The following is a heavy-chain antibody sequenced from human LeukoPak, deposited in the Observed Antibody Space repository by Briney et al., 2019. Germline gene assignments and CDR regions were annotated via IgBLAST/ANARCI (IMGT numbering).Heavy chain of an antibody. CDR3: ARNLFLAYCGGDCRSDAFDI. CDR2: ISSSSSYI. V-gene: IGHV3-21*01. J-gene: IGHJ3*02. D-gene: IGHD2-21*02. Sequence: GGSLRLSCAASGFTFSNYFMNWVRQAPGKGLEWVSSISSSSSYIYYADSLKGRFTISRDNAKNSLYLQMNSLRAEDTAVYYCARNLFLAYCGGDCRSDAFDIWGQGTMVTVSS. CDR1: GFTFSNYF.